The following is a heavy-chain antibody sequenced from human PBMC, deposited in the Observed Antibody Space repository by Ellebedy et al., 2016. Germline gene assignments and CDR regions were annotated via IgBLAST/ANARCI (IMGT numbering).Heavy chain of an antibody. D-gene: IGHD1-7*01. J-gene: IGHJ5*02. CDR3: ARDPISGTTDWLNP. CDR1: GYTFTSYG. CDR2: ISAYSGNT. V-gene: IGHV1-18*01. Sequence: ASVKVSXKASGYTFTSYGISWVRQAPGQGLEWMGWISAYSGNTNYAKKLQGRVTMTTDTSTSTAYMELRSLRSDDTAVYYCARDPISGTTDWLNPWGQGTLVTVSS.